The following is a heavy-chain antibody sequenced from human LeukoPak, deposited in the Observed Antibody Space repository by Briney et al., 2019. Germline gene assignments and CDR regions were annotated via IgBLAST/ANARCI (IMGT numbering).Heavy chain of an antibody. J-gene: IGHJ6*02. CDR3: ARNSYYDHLNHYYYGMDV. CDR1: GGSVSSGSYY. V-gene: IGHV4-61*01. CDR2: IYYSGST. Sequence: SETLSLTCTVSGGSVSSGSYYWSWIRQPPGKGLAWIGYIYYSGSTNYNPSLKSRVTISVDTSKNQFSLKLSSVTAADTAVYYCARNSYYDHLNHYYYGMDVWGQGTTVTVSS. D-gene: IGHD3-3*01.